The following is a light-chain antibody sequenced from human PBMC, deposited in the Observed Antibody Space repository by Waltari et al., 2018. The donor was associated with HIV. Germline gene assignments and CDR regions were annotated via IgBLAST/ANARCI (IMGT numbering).Light chain of an antibody. J-gene: IGKJ2*01. CDR2: RVS. Sequence: EVVMSQFPLSLAVTPGQPASISCTSSEGLVYRDGNTYLNWFHQRPGQSPRRLIVRVSNWDPGVPDRFSGSGSHTNFTLEITRVQSDDVGIFYCMQGTHWPPTFGQGTRLEI. CDR3: MQGTHWPPT. V-gene: IGKV2D-30*01. CDR1: EGLVYRDGNTY.